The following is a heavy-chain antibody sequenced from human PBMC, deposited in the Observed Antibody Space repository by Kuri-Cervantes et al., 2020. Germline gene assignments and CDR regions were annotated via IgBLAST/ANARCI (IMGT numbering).Heavy chain of an antibody. CDR3: ARAITRNDAFDI. V-gene: IGHV3-7*01. CDR1: GFTFSSYW. Sequence: GESLKISCAASGFTFSSYWMSWVRQAPGEGLEWVANIKQDGSEKYYVDSVKGRFTISRDNAKNSLYLQMNSLRAEDTAVYYCARAITRNDAFDIWGQGTMVTVSS. CDR2: IKQDGSEK. J-gene: IGHJ3*02.